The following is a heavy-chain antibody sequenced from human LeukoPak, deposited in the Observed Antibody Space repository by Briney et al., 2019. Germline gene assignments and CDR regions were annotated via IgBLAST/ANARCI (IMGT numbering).Heavy chain of an antibody. V-gene: IGHV4-34*01. J-gene: IGHJ4*02. CDR3: ARGVSDQN. CDR2: ISHSGST. CDR1: GGSFSGYY. Sequence: SETLSLACAVYGGSFSGYYWSWIRQSPGKGLEWIGEISHSGSTYYNPSLKSRVTISLDTSKNQFSLKLTSVTAADTAVYYCARGVSDQNWGQGTLVTVSS.